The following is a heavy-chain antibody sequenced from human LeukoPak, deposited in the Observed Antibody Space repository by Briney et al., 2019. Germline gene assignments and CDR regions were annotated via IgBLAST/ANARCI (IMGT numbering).Heavy chain of an antibody. J-gene: IGHJ6*03. CDR1: GYTFTSYD. Sequence: ASVKVSCKASGYTFTSYDINWVRQAPGQGLEWMGWISAYNGNTNYAQKLQGRVTMTTDTSTSTAYMELRSLRSEDTAVYYCARVVGLTGYSSSWYSGYYYYMDVWGKGTTVTVSS. V-gene: IGHV1-18*01. CDR3: ARVVGLTGYSSSWYSGYYYYMDV. D-gene: IGHD6-13*01. CDR2: ISAYNGNT.